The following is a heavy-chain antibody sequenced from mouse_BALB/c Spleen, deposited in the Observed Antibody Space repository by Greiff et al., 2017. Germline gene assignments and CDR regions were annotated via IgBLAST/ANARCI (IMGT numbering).Heavy chain of an antibody. V-gene: IGHV5-6*01. CDR1: GFTFSSYG. CDR2: ISSGGRYT. CDR3: ASPYDHYAMDY. Sequence: EVQLQESGGDLVKPGGSLKLSCAASGFTFSSYGMSWVRQTPDKRLEWVATISSGGRYTYYPDSVKGRFTISRDNAKNTLYLQMSSLKSEDTAMYYCASPYDHYAMDYWGQGTSVTVSS. J-gene: IGHJ4*01. D-gene: IGHD2-3*01.